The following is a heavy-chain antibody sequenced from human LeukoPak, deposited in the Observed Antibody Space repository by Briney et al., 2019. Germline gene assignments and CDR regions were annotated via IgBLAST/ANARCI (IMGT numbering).Heavy chain of an antibody. CDR1: GFTFSSYS. V-gene: IGHV3-21*01. CDR2: ISSSSSYI. D-gene: IGHD3-9*01. Sequence: PGGSLRLSCAAPGFTFSSYSMNWVRQAPGKGLEWVSSISSSSSYIYYADSVKGRFTISRDNAKNSLYLQMNSLRAEDTAVYYCACGNLVYYYGMDVWGQGTTVTVSS. CDR3: ACGNLVYYYGMDV. J-gene: IGHJ6*02.